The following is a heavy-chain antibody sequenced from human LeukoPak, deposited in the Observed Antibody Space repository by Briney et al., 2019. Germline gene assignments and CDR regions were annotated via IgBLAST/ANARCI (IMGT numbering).Heavy chain of an antibody. CDR1: GGSISSSSYY. CDR2: IYYSGST. D-gene: IGHD5-18*01. CDR3: ARGFRGYSSFDY. Sequence: SETLSLTCTVSGGSISSSSYYWGWIRQPPGKGLEWIGSIYYSGSTYYNPSLKSRVTISVDTSKNQFSLKLSSVTAADTAVYYCARGFRGYSSFDYWGQGTLVTVSS. J-gene: IGHJ4*02. V-gene: IGHV4-39*07.